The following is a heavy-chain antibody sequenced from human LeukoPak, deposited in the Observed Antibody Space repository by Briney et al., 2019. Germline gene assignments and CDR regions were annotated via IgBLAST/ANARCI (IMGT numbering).Heavy chain of an antibody. Sequence: GASVKVSCKASGYTFTSYYMHWVRQAPGQELEWMVIINPSGSSTSYAQKSQGRVTMTRDTCTSTVYMELSSLRSEDTAVYYCARSRGYYDSSGYYYLDYWGQGTLVTVSS. CDR3: ARSRGYYDSSGYYYLDY. CDR2: INPSGSST. D-gene: IGHD3-22*01. CDR1: GYTFTSYY. J-gene: IGHJ4*02. V-gene: IGHV1-46*01.